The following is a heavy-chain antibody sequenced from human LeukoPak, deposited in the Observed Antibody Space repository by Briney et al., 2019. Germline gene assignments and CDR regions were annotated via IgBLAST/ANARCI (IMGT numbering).Heavy chain of an antibody. J-gene: IGHJ4*02. CDR2: LSSSSGTI. Sequence: GGSLRLSCAASGFTFSTYSMNWVRQAPGKGLEWVSYLSSSSGTIFYADSVKGRFTISRDNAKNSLYLQMNSLRAEDTAVYYCASASGSPLDYWGQGTLVTVSS. D-gene: IGHD3-10*01. CDR1: GFTFSTYS. CDR3: ASASGSPLDY. V-gene: IGHV3-48*04.